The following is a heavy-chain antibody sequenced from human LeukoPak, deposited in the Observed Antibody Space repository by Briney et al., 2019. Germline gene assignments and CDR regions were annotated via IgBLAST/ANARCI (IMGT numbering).Heavy chain of an antibody. CDR3: ARKDYYDSSGYYFPGVFDY. V-gene: IGHV4-34*01. D-gene: IGHD3-22*01. J-gene: IGHJ4*02. CDR2: INHSGST. CDR1: GGSFSGYY. Sequence: SETLSLTCAVCGGSFSGYYWSWIRQPPGKGLEWIGEINHSGSTNYNPSLKSRVTISVDTSKNQFSLKLSSVTAADTAVYYCARKDYYDSSGYYFPGVFDYWGQGTLVTVSS.